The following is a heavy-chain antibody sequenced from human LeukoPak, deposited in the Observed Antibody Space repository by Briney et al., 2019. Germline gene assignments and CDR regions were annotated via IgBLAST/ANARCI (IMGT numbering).Heavy chain of an antibody. CDR2: ISAYNGNT. CDR3: ARGSDYGDYGDY. D-gene: IGHD4-17*01. J-gene: IGHJ4*02. CDR1: GGTFSSYT. V-gene: IGHV1-18*01. Sequence: ASVKVSCKASGGTFSSYTISWVRQAPGQGLEWMGWISAYNGNTNYAQKLQGRVTMTTDTSTTTAYMELRSLRSDDTAVYFCARGSDYGDYGDYWGQGTLVTVSS.